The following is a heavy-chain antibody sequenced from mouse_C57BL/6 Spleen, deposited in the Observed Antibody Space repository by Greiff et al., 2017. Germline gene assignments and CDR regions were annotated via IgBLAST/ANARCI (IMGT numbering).Heavy chain of an antibody. CDR2: IDSENGDT. CDR3: TTMVTRGFAY. D-gene: IGHD2-2*01. Sequence: EVQLQQSGAELVRPGASVKLSCTASGFNIKDDYMHWVKQRPEQGLEWIGWIDSENGDTEYASKFKGKATITADKSSNTAYLQLSRLTSEDTAVYYCTTMVTRGFAYWGQGTLVTVSA. J-gene: IGHJ3*01. V-gene: IGHV14-4*01. CDR1: GFNIKDDY.